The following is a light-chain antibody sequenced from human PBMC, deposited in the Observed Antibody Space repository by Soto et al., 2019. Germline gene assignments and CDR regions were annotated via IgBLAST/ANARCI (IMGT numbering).Light chain of an antibody. Sequence: IQMTQSPSTLSASVGDTVTLTCRSSQMIARWLTWYQQKPGTAPRLIIYDATSLQSGVPSRFSASASGTDFTLAVSSLHPDDFATDYCLQYNTFPHSFGQGTKLDI. CDR2: DAT. V-gene: IGKV1-5*01. CDR1: QMIARW. CDR3: LQYNTFPHS. J-gene: IGKJ2*01.